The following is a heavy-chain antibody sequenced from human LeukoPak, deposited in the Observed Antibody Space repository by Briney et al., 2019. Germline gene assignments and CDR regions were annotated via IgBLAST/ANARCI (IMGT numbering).Heavy chain of an antibody. CDR2: IYYSGST. V-gene: IGHV4-59*01. Sequence: SETLSLTCTVSGGSISSYYWSWIRQPPGKGLEWIGYIYYSGSTNYNPSLKSRVTISVDTSKNQFSLKLSSVTAADTAVYYCARGSSYYDFWSGYCDYWGQGTLLTVSS. J-gene: IGHJ4*02. CDR1: GGSISSYY. D-gene: IGHD3-3*01. CDR3: ARGSSYYDFWSGYCDY.